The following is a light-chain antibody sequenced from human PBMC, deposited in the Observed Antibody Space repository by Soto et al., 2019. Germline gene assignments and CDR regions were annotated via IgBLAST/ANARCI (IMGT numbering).Light chain of an antibody. J-gene: IGLJ1*01. CDR2: HVT. CDR1: SSDIGHYDY. Sequence: QSALTQPASVSGSPGQSITISCTGTSSDIGHYDYVSWYQQHPGKAPKLMIYHVTYRPSGVSNRYSGSKSGNSASLTISGRHADDDADYYCCSLTTSNTYVFGSGTKVTVL. CDR3: CSLTTSNTYV. V-gene: IGLV2-14*03.